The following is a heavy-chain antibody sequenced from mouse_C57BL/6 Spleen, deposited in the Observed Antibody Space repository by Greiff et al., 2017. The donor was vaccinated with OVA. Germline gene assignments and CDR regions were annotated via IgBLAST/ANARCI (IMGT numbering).Heavy chain of an antibody. CDR2: IDPNSGGT. Sequence: QVQLQQSGAELVKPGASVKLSCKASGYTFTSYWMHWVKQRPGRGLEWIGRIDPNSGGTKYNEKFKSKATLTVDKPSSTAYMQLSSLTSEDSAVYYCARDYYGSSYEGAWFAYWGQGTLVTVSA. V-gene: IGHV1-72*01. J-gene: IGHJ3*01. CDR3: ARDYYGSSYEGAWFAY. D-gene: IGHD1-1*01. CDR1: GYTFTSYW.